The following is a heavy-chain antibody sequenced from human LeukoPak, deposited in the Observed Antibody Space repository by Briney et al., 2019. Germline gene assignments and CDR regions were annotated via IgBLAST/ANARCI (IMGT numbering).Heavy chain of an antibody. J-gene: IGHJ3*02. D-gene: IGHD2-2*01. Sequence: GGSLRLSCAASGFSFSTYGMNWVRQAPGKGLEWVSYMSSSSSPIYYADSVKGRFTISRDNAKNSLYLQMNSLRAEDTAVYYCAGSGYCTSTSCLNGRGAVDIWGQGTMVTVSS. CDR2: MSSSSSPI. CDR1: GFSFSTYG. V-gene: IGHV3-48*04. CDR3: AGSGYCTSTSCLNGRGAVDI.